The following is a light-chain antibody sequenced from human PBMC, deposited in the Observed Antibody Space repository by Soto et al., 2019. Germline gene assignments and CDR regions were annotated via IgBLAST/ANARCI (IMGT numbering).Light chain of an antibody. V-gene: IGKV1-39*01. CDR3: QQYDDSPRT. J-gene: IGKJ1*01. Sequence: DIQMTQSPSSLSASIGDSVTITCRASQTIIGYLNWYQQKPGKAPRLLINAASNLQSGVPSRFRGSGSETDFTLTITSLQPEDFAVYYCQQYDDSPRTFGQGTKVDIK. CDR2: AAS. CDR1: QTIIGY.